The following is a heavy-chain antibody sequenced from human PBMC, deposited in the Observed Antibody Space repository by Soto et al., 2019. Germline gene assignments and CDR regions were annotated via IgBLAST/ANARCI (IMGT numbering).Heavy chain of an antibody. CDR2: IIPILGIA. V-gene: IGHV1-69*04. Sequence: GASVKVSCKASGGTFSSYTISWVRQAPGQGLEWMGRIIPILGIANYAQKFQGRVTITADKSTSTAYMELSSLRSEDTAVYYCARDFAERGYSYGDYGMDVWGQGTTVTVSS. J-gene: IGHJ6*02. D-gene: IGHD5-18*01. CDR3: ARDFAERGYSYGDYGMDV. CDR1: GGTFSSYT.